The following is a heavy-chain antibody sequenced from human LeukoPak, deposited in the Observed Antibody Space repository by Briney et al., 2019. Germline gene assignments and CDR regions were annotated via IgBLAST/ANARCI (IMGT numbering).Heavy chain of an antibody. CDR3: TTDVAPDYGDYSDY. V-gene: IGHV3-23*01. CDR2: ISGSGGST. CDR1: GFTFSSYA. Sequence: GGSLRLSCAVSGFTFSSYAMNWVRQAPGKGLEWVSAISGSGGSTYYADSVKGRFTISRDKSKNTLYLQMNSLKTEDTAVYYCTTDVAPDYGDYSDYWGQGTLVTVSS. D-gene: IGHD4-17*01. J-gene: IGHJ4*02.